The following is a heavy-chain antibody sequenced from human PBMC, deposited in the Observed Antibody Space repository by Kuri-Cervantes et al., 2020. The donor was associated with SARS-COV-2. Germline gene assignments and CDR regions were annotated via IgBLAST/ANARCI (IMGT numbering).Heavy chain of an antibody. V-gene: IGHV3-38-3*01. Sequence: GESLKISCTASGFTVSSNEMSWVRQAPGKGLEWVSSISGGSTYYADSRKGRFTISRDNSKNTLHLQMNSLRAEDTAVYYCAILYGSGSYYYFDYWGQGTLVTVSS. J-gene: IGHJ4*02. CDR3: AILYGSGSYYYFDY. D-gene: IGHD3-10*01. CDR1: GFTVSSNE. CDR2: ISGGST.